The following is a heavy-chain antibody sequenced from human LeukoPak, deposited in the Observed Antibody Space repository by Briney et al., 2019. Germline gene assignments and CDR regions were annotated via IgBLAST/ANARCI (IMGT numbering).Heavy chain of an antibody. V-gene: IGHV3-7*01. CDR1: GFSFSTYW. CDR3: ASEGGSYYGEYYYYGMDV. D-gene: IGHD1-26*01. J-gene: IGHJ6*02. Sequence: GGSLRLSCAASGFSFSTYWMSWVRQAPGKGLEWVANIKQDGSEKYYVDSVKGRFTISRDNAKNSLDLQMHGLRAEDTAVYYCASEGGSYYGEYYYYGMDVWGQGTTVTVSS. CDR2: IKQDGSEK.